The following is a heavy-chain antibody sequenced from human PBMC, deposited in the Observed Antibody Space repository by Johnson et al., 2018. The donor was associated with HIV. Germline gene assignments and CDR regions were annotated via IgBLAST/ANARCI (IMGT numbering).Heavy chain of an antibody. CDR3: GRESTGAGTAFDI. Sequence: VQLVESGGGVVQPGGSLRLSCAASGFSVSTYDMHWVRQATGKGLDWVSPIGTAGDTYYPGSVKGRFTISRENAKNSLYLQMNSLRAEDTAVYYCGRESTGAGTAFDIWGQGTMVTVSS. CDR1: GFSVSTYD. J-gene: IGHJ3*02. D-gene: IGHD2-8*02. V-gene: IGHV3-13*01. CDR2: IGTAGDT.